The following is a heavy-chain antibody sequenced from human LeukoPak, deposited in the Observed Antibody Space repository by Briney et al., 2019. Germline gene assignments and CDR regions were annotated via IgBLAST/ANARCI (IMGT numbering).Heavy chain of an antibody. CDR3: VRQKAVSADFEY. D-gene: IGHD1-26*01. J-gene: IGHJ4*01. CDR1: GGSISYYF. V-gene: IGHV4-59*08. Sequence: PSETPSLTCTVSGGSISYYFWSWFRQSPGKGLEWIGNVHYSGTNTYNPSLESRLSMSVDTSKNQFSLTLNSATAADTAVYYCVRQKAVSADFEYWGQGTLVTVAS. CDR2: VHYSGTN.